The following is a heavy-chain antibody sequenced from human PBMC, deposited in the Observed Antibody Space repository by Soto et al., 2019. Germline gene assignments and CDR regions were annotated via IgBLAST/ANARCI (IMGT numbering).Heavy chain of an antibody. J-gene: IGHJ4*02. CDR2: IYAAGTT. CDR3: ARRGSVPTFDY. V-gene: IGHV4-39*01. Sequence: QVQLQESGPGLVKPSETLSLTCAVSGASVSRIGFHWGWIRQPPGQGLEWIGSIYAAGTTFYNPSLKSRVTIPADTTKNHFSLRLTSVTAADTAVYYCARRGSVPTFDYWGQGTLVTVSS. D-gene: IGHD3-10*01. CDR1: GASVSRIGFH.